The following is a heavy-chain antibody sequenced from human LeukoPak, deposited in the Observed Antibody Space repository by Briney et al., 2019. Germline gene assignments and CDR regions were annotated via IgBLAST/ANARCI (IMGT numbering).Heavy chain of an antibody. Sequence: PGRSLRLSCAVSGFTFSSYGMHWVRQAPGKGLEWVAVISYDGSNKYYADSVKGRFTISRDNSKNTLYLQMNSLRAEDTAVYYCAKDQGGGSSWYTAWGQGTLVTVSS. V-gene: IGHV3-30*18. D-gene: IGHD6-13*01. CDR1: GFTFSSYG. J-gene: IGHJ4*02. CDR3: AKDQGGGSSWYTA. CDR2: ISYDGSNK.